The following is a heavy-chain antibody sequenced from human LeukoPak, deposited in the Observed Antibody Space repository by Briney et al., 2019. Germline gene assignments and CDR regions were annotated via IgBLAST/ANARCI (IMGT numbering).Heavy chain of an antibody. V-gene: IGHV1-46*01. D-gene: IGHD5-12*01. J-gene: IGHJ4*02. CDR3: ARDFLGERGYDWGHYFDY. Sequence: ASVKVSCKASGGTFSSYAISWVRQAPGQGLKWMGIINPSGGSTSYAQKFQGRVTMTRDTSTSTVYMELSSLRSEDTAVYYCARDFLGERGYDWGHYFDYWGQGTLVTVSS. CDR2: INPSGGST. CDR1: GGTFSSYA.